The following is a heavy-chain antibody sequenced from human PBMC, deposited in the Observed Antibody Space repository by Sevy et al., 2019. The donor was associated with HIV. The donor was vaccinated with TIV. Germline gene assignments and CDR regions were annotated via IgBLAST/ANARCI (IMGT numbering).Heavy chain of an antibody. V-gene: IGHV3-30*04. CDR2: ISYDGSNK. D-gene: IGHD1-1*01. J-gene: IGHJ3*02. CDR3: ARVRRDGYNYAFDI. Sequence: GGSLRLSCAASGFTFSSYAMHWVRQAPGKGLEWVAVISYDGSNKYYGDSVKGRFTISRDNSKNTLYLQMNSLRAEDTAVYYCARVRRDGYNYAFDIWGQGTMVTVSS. CDR1: GFTFSSYA.